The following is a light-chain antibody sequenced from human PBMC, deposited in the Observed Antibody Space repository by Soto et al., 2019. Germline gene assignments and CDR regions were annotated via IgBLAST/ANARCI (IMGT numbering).Light chain of an antibody. V-gene: IGLV7-43*01. CDR3: LLYSGGAQPWI. CDR1: TGAVTSDHF. J-gene: IGLJ2*01. Sequence: QAVVTQEPSLTVSPGGTVTLTCASNTGAVTSDHFPNWFQQKPGQAPRPLIYSTSKKHSWIPARFSGSLLGGRAALTLSGVQPEDEGDYYCLLYSGGAQPWIFGGGTKLTVL. CDR2: STS.